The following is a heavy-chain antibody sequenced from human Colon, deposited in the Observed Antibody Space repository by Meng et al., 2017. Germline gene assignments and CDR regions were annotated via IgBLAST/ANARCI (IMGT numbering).Heavy chain of an antibody. Sequence: HVPLQESVPCLVHPSQSLSLTCTVSARSISRGHYSCTCLPPPPGKVPEWIGYIYYSGSTYYNPSLKSRVTISVDTSKNQFSLKLSSVTAADTAVYYCARGPTTYFDYWGQGTLVTVSS. J-gene: IGHJ4*02. CDR2: IYYSGST. V-gene: IGHV4-30-4*01. D-gene: IGHD4-17*01. CDR1: ARSISRGHYS. CDR3: ARGPTTYFDY.